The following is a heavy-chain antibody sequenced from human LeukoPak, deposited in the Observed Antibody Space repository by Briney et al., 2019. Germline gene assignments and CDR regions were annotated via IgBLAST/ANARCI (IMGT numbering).Heavy chain of an antibody. V-gene: IGHV1-46*01. D-gene: IGHD6-13*01. CDR2: INPSGGST. Sequence: ASVKVSCKASGYTFTSYYMHWVRQAPGQGLEWMGIINPSGGSTSYAQKFQGRVTMTRDTSTSTVYMELSSLRSEDTAVYYCARDPGQQQPHWYFDLWGRGTLVTVSS. J-gene: IGHJ2*01. CDR3: ARDPGQQQPHWYFDL. CDR1: GYTFTSYY.